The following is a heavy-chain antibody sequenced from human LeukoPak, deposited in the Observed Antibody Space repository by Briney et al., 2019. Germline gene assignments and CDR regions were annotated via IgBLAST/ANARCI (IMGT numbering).Heavy chain of an antibody. CDR1: GFTFSSYE. J-gene: IGHJ4*02. CDR2: ISSSGSTI. CDR3: VQESSSLLRSYFDY. V-gene: IGHV3-48*03. D-gene: IGHD2-15*01. Sequence: GGSLRLTCAASGFTFSSYEMNWVRQAPGKGLEWVSYISSSGSTIYYADSVKGRFTISRDNAKNSLYLQMNSLRAEDTAVYYCVQESSSLLRSYFDYWGQGTLVTVSS.